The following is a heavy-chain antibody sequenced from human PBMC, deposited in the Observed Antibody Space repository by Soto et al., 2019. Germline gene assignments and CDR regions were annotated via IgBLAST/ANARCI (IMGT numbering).Heavy chain of an antibody. D-gene: IGHD2-2*01. V-gene: IGHV3-74*01. CDR3: VREMPVPIRGGYYYYSVLDA. J-gene: IGHJ6*02. CDR2: LESDGRDT. Sequence: GGSLRLSCAASGFSFNYNWMHWVRQVPGKGLMWVSRLESDGRDTIYADSVKGRFTVSRDSAKNTLYLQMNSLRVEDTAVYYCVREMPVPIRGGYYYYSVLDAWGQGTTVTVSS. CDR1: GFSFNYNW.